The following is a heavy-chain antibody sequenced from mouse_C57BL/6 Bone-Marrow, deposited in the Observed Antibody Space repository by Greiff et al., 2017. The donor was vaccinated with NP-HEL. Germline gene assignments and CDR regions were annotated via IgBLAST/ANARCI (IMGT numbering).Heavy chain of an antibody. CDR3: ARWLGYFDY. D-gene: IGHD2-2*01. V-gene: IGHV1-54*01. J-gene: IGHJ2*01. CDR2: INPGSGGT. CDR1: GYAFTNYL. Sequence: VQLQQSGAELVRPGTSVKVSCKASGYAFTNYLIEWVKQRPGQGLEWIGVINPGSGGTNYNEKFKGKATLTADKSSSTAYMQLSSLTSEDSAVYFCARWLGYFDYWGQGTTLTVSS.